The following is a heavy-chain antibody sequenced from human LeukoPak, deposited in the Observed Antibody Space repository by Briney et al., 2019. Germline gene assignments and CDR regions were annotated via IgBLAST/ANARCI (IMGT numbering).Heavy chain of an antibody. CDR1: GYTFTSYY. CDR3: ARDQVNYNWNFQPSYYMDV. D-gene: IGHD1-7*01. Sequence: ASVKVSCKASGYTFTSYYMHWVRQAPGQGLEWMGIINPSGGSTSYAQKFQGRVTMTRDTSTSTVYMELSSLRSDDTAVYYCARDQVNYNWNFQPSYYMDVWGKGTTVTVSS. J-gene: IGHJ6*03. CDR2: INPSGGST. V-gene: IGHV1-46*01.